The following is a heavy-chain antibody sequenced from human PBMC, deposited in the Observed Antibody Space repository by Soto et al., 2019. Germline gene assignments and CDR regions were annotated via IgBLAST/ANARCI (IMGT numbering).Heavy chain of an antibody. CDR1: GFTFSSYA. Sequence: EVQLLESGGGLVQPGGSLRLSCAASGFTFSSYAMSWVRQAPGKGLEWVSAISGSGGSTYYADSVKGRFTISRDNSKNPLYLQMNMVRAENTAVYYCAKYGNSGSRAFDIWGQGTMVTVSS. V-gene: IGHV3-23*01. D-gene: IGHD3-10*01. CDR2: ISGSGGST. CDR3: AKYGNSGSRAFDI. J-gene: IGHJ3*02.